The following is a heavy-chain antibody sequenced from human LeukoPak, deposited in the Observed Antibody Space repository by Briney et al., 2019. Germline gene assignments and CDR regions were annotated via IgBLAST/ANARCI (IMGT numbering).Heavy chain of an antibody. V-gene: IGHV1-24*01. Sequence: ASVKVSCKVSGYTLTELSMHWVRQAPGKGLEWMGGFDPEDGETIYAQKFQGRVTMTEDTSTDTAYMDLSSLRSADTAVYYCATDQPSITMIVVGYDWGQGTRVTVAS. D-gene: IGHD3-22*01. CDR2: FDPEDGET. CDR3: ATDQPSITMIVVGYD. CDR1: GYTLTELS. J-gene: IGHJ4*02.